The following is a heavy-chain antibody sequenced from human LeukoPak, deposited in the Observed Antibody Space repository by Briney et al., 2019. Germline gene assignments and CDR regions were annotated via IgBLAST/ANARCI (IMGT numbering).Heavy chain of an antibody. Sequence: PSETLSFTCTVSGGSISIYYWSWIRQPPGKGLGWFGDIYCSGSTNYNPSHKSRVTISVDTSKNQFSLKLSSVTAADTAVYYCARGIRTTVTNFDYWGQGTLVTVSS. D-gene: IGHD4-11*01. CDR1: GGSISIYY. CDR3: ARGIRTTVTNFDY. CDR2: IYCSGST. V-gene: IGHV4-59*01. J-gene: IGHJ4*02.